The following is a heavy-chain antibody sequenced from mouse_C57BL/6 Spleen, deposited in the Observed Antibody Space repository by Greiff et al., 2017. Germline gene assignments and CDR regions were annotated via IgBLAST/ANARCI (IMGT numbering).Heavy chain of an antibody. CDR2: ISYDGSN. J-gene: IGHJ2*01. Sequence: EVQLQESGPGLVKPSQSLSLTCSVTGYSITSGYYWNWIRQFPGNKLEWMGYISYDGSNNYNPSLKNRIYITRDTSKNQFFLKLNSVTTEDTATYYCARALTGTPYYFDYWGQGTTLTVSS. CDR3: ARALTGTPYYFDY. D-gene: IGHD4-1*01. CDR1: GYSITSGYY. V-gene: IGHV3-6*01.